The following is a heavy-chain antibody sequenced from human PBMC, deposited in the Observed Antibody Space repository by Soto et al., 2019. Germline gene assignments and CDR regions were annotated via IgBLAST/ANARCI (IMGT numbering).Heavy chain of an antibody. CDR1: GFTFSSYA. Sequence: GGSLRLSCAASGFTFSSYAMSWVRQAPGKGLEWVSDISGGSASMFYADSVKGRFTISRDNAKNSLYLQMNSLRAEDTAVYYCGSSASPDAYWGQGTLVTVSS. J-gene: IGHJ4*02. D-gene: IGHD3-22*01. CDR2: ISGGSASM. V-gene: IGHV3-48*01. CDR3: GSSASPDAY.